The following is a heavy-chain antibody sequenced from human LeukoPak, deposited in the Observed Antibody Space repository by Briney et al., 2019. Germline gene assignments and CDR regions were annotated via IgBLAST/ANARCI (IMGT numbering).Heavy chain of an antibody. D-gene: IGHD5-18*01. CDR3: ARVWVQLWFDY. CDR1: GYTFTSYY. V-gene: IGHV1-46*01. CDR2: INPSGGST. Sequence: ASVKVSCKASGYTFTSYYMHWVRQAPGQGLEWMGIINPSGGSTSYAQKFQGRVTVTRDTSTSTVYMELSSLRSEDTAVYYCARVWVQLWFDYWGQGTLVTVSS. J-gene: IGHJ4*02.